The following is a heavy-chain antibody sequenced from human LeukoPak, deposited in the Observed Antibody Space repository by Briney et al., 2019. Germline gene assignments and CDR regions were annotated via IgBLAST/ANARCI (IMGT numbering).Heavy chain of an antibody. D-gene: IGHD3-10*01. J-gene: IGHJ5*02. CDR3: ARDLGYFGSGSYLGWFDP. CDR2: IYYSGST. Sequence: SETLSLTCTVSGGSLSNHYWTWVRRPPGEGLEWIGHIYYSGSTTYNPSLRSRVTISVDTSKNQFSLKLSSVTPADTAAYYCARDLGYFGSGSYLGWFDPWGQGTLVTVSS. CDR1: GGSLSNHY. V-gene: IGHV4-59*11.